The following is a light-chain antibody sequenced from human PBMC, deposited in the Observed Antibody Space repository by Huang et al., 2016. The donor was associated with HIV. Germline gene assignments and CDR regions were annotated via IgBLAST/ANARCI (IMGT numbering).Light chain of an antibody. CDR1: QSVSSY. CDR3: QQRSNWAPIT. J-gene: IGKJ4*01. Sequence: EIVLTQSPATLSLSPGERATLSYRASQSVSSYLAWYQQKSGQAPRLLIYDASNRATGIPARFSGSGSGTDFTLTISSLEPEDFAVYYCQQRSNWAPITFGGGTKVEIK. CDR2: DAS. V-gene: IGKV3-11*01.